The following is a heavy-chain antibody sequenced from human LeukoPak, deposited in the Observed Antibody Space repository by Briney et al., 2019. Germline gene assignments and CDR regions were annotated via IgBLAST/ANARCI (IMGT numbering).Heavy chain of an antibody. CDR3: AKDSGGSVLED. CDR2: LSYDGTNE. J-gene: IGHJ4*01. D-gene: IGHD2-15*01. CDR1: GFIFSGSV. V-gene: IGHV3-30*18. Sequence: PGGSLRLSCAASGFIFSGSVVHWVRQAPGKGLEWVAVLSYDGTNEYYGDSVKGRFTISRDNSKNTLYLHMNSLRHDDTAVYYCAKDSGGSVLEDWGHGSLVIVSS.